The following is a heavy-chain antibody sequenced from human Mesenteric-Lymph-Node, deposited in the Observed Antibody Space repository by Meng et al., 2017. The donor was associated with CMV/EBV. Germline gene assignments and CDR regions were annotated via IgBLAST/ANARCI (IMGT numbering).Heavy chain of an antibody. D-gene: IGHD1-1*01. CDR1: YTFTCYS. J-gene: IGHJ5*02. CDR2: INPNSGGT. CDR3: AIFVPVQLEGGENWFDP. Sequence: YTFTCYSMHWVRQAPGPGLEWMGRINPNSGGTNYAQKFQGRVTMTRDTSISTAYMELSRLRSDDTAVYYCAIFVPVQLEGGENWFDPWGQGTLVTVSS. V-gene: IGHV1-2*06.